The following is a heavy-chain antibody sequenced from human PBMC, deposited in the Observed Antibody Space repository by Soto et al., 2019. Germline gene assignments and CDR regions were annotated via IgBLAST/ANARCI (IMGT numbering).Heavy chain of an antibody. CDR2: ISGSGGST. CDR3: AKTTDPEPFGELLNRFDY. CDR1: GFTFSSYA. J-gene: IGHJ4*02. Sequence: EVQLLESGGGLVQPGGSLRLSCAASGFTFSSYAMSWVRQAPGKGLEWVSAISGSGGSTYYADSVKGRFTISRDNSKNTLYLQMNSLRAEDTAVYYCAKTTDPEPFGELLNRFDYWGQGTLVTVSS. D-gene: IGHD3-10*01. V-gene: IGHV3-23*01.